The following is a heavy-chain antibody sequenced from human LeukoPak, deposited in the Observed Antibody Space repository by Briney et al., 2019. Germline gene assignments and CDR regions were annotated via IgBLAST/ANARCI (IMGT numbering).Heavy chain of an antibody. V-gene: IGHV4-59*08. CDR2: IYYSGST. CDR3: ARHDGVVTANDY. D-gene: IGHD2-21*02. Sequence: PSETLPLTCTVSGGSISSYYWNWIRQPPGKGLEWIGYIYYSGSTNYNPSLKSRVTISLDTSKNQFSLRLTSVTAADTAVYYCARHDGVVTANDYWGRGTLVTVSS. CDR1: GGSISSYY. J-gene: IGHJ4*02.